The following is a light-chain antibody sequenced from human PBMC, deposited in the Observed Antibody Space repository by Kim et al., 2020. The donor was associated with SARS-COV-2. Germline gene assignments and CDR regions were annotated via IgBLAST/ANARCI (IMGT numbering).Light chain of an antibody. Sequence: EVVMTQSPATLSVSPGERATLSCRASQSVSSSLAWYQQKPGQAPRLLIYGASTRATGIPARFSGSGSETEFTLTITSLQSEDFAVYYCQQYNKWPPGTFGQGTKLEI. CDR3: QQYNKWPPGT. CDR2: GAS. CDR1: QSVSSS. V-gene: IGKV3-15*01. J-gene: IGKJ2*01.